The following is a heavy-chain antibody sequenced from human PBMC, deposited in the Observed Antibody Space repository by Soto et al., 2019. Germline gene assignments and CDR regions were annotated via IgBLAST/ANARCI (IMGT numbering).Heavy chain of an antibody. D-gene: IGHD2-15*01. CDR2: IYDSRST. V-gene: IGHV4-31*03. Sequence: QVQLQESGPGLVKPSQTLSLTCTVSGGSISSGDYYWTWIRQHPGKGLEWIGYIYDSRSTYYNPSLKSRLTISVDTSKNQFSLKLSSVSAADTAVYYCARERTDATGVFGMDVWGQGTTVTDSS. CDR3: ARERTDATGVFGMDV. CDR1: GGSISSGDYY. J-gene: IGHJ6*02.